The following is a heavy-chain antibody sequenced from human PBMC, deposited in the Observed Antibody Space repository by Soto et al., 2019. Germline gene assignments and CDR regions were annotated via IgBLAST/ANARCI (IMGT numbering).Heavy chain of an antibody. CDR1: GYTFTSYG. J-gene: IGHJ4*02. Sequence: QVQLVQSGAEVKKPGASVKVSCKASGYTFTSYGISWVRQAPGQRLEWMGWIRAYNGNTNSAQKLQGRVTMTTDTSTGTAYMELRTLRSDDTAVYCCAREYGSGRRFDCWGQRRLVTVSS. CDR2: IRAYNGNT. V-gene: IGHV1-18*01. CDR3: AREYGSGRRFDC. D-gene: IGHD3-10*01.